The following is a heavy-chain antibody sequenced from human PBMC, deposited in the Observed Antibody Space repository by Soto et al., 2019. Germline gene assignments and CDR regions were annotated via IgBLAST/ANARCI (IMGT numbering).Heavy chain of an antibody. J-gene: IGHJ2*01. Sequence: QITLKESGPPLVQPTQTLTLTCTFSGFSLSTSGVGVGWIRQPPGKALEWLALIYWDDDKRYSPSLRSRLTITKDTCKNQVVLTMTNMDPVDTATYYCAHNYYDSITYLYFDLWGRGTLVTVSS. CDR1: GFSLSTSGVG. V-gene: IGHV2-5*02. CDR2: IYWDDDK. D-gene: IGHD3-22*01. CDR3: AHNYYDSITYLYFDL.